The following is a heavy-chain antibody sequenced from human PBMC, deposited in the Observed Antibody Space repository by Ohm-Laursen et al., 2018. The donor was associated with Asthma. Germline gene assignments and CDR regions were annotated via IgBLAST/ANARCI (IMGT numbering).Heavy chain of an antibody. CDR3: AVRTTSAGFDV. V-gene: IGHV3-30-3*01. J-gene: IGHJ6*02. D-gene: IGHD1-1*01. CDR2: ISFNSFKI. CDR1: GFTFSDFN. Sequence: SLRLSCTASGFTFSDFNMHWVRQAPGKGLEWVAVISFNSFKINYTASVKGRFTISRDNAKNSLYLQMNSLRAQDTAVYYCAVRTTSAGFDVWGQGTTVTVSS.